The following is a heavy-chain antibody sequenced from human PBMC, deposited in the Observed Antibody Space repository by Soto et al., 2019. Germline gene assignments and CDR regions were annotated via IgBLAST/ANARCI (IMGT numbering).Heavy chain of an antibody. CDR2: VYRSGNI. D-gene: IGHD5-12*01. J-gene: IGHJ5*02. CDR1: GASISNYY. V-gene: IGHV4-59*01. Sequence: PSETLSPTCTVSGASISNYYWSWIRQPPGKALEWIAYVYRSGNIKYNPSLNSRVTISIDPPKNQFSLELTSVTTADTAVYYCARVPQPPGGYDVLGFGWFDPWGQGTLVTVSS. CDR3: ARVPQPPGGYDVLGFGWFDP.